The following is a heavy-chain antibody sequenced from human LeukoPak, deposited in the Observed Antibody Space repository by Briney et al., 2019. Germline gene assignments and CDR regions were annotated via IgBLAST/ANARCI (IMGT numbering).Heavy chain of an antibody. D-gene: IGHD3-10*01. J-gene: IGHJ3*02. V-gene: IGHV3-30-3*01. CDR3: ARDRALLWFGELFGAFDI. Sequence: GGSLRLSCAASGFTFSSYGMHWVRQAPGKGLEWVAVISYDGSNKYYADSVKGRSTISRDNSKNMLYLQMNSLRAEDTAVYYCARDRALLWFGELFGAFDIWGQGTMVTVSS. CDR1: GFTFSSYG. CDR2: ISYDGSNK.